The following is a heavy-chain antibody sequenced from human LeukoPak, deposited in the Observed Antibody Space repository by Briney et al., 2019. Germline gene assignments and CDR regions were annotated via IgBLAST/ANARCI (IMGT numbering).Heavy chain of an antibody. V-gene: IGHV1-8*01. J-gene: IGHJ5*02. D-gene: IGHD1-7*01. CDR1: GYTFTSYD. CDR2: MNPDSGNT. CDR3: ARARTRTGTTNWFDP. Sequence: ASVKVSCKASGYTFTSYDINWVRQATGQGLEWMGWMNPDSGNTGYAQKFQGRVTMARNTSISTAYMELSSLRSEDTAVYYCARARTRTGTTNWFDPWGQGTLVTVSS.